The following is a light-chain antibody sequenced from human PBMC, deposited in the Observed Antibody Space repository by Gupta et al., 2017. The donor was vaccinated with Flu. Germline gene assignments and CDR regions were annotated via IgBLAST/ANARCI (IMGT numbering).Light chain of an antibody. CDR2: KAS. Sequence: DIQMTQSPSTLSASVGDRVSITCRASQSMSSWLAWYQQQPGKTPKVLIYKASTLESGVPSRFSGSGSETEFTLTISSLQPDDFATYYCQQYSSYPLTFGGGTKVEIK. CDR3: QQYSSYPLT. CDR1: QSMSSW. J-gene: IGKJ4*01. V-gene: IGKV1-5*03.